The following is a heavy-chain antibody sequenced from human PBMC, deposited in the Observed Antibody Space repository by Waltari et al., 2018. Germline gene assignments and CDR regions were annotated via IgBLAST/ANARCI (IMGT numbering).Heavy chain of an antibody. D-gene: IGHD6-19*01. V-gene: IGHV4-34*02. Sequence: QVQLQQWGAGLLRPSETLSLTCAVYGVSLSDYYWTWIRQPLGQGLEWIGENNLAESTYYNPALEGRVSIVLDKSKNQFSLHLLSVTAADTALYYCVTGPRDKWVGRYSGEFFHHWGPGTLVTVSS. CDR3: VTGPRDKWVGRYSGEFFHH. J-gene: IGHJ1*01. CDR2: NNLAEST. CDR1: GVSLSDYY.